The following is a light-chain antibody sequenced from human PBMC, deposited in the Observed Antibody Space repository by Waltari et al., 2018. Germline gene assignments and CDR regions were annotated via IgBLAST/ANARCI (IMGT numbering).Light chain of an antibody. CDR1: SSDVGGYNY. J-gene: IGLJ2*01. CDR2: KVS. CDR3: SSYTSSSTLVV. V-gene: IGLV2-14*01. Sequence: QSALTQPASVSGSPGQSITISCTGTSSDVGGYNYVYWYQQHPGKAPKLMIYKVSNRPSGVSNRFSGSKSGNTASLTISGLQAEDEADYYCSSYTSSSTLVVFGGGTKLTVL.